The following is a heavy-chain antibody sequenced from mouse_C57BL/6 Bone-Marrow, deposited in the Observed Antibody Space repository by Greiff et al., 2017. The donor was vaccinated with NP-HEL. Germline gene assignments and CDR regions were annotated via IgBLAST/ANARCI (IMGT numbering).Heavy chain of an antibody. Sequence: QVQLQQPGAELVMPGASVKLSCKASGYPFTSYWMHWVKQRPGQGLEWIGEIDPSDSYTNSNQKFKGKSTLTVDKSSSTASMQLSSLTSEDTAVYYCARQVTYFDYWGKGTTLTVSS. CDR1: GYPFTSYW. J-gene: IGHJ2*01. D-gene: IGHD2-2*01. CDR2: IDPSDSYT. V-gene: IGHV1-69*01. CDR3: ARQVTYFDY.